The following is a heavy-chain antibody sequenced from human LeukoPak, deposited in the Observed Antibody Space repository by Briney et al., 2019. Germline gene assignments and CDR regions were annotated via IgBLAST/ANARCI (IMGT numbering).Heavy chain of an antibody. J-gene: IGHJ4*02. CDR2: ISGSGGSA. CDR1: GFTFSSYV. V-gene: IGHV3-23*01. Sequence: GGSLRLSCAASGFTFSSYVMSWVRQAPGKGLEWVSGISGSGGSAYYADAVKGRFTISRDNAKNTLYLQMNSLRAEDTAIYYCAKYRLFWDPIRGSDFDHYWCQRTLITVSS. CDR3: AKYRLFWDPIRGSDFDHY. D-gene: IGHD3-9*01.